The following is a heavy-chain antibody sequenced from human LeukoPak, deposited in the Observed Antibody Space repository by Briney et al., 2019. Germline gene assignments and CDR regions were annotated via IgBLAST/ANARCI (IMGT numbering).Heavy chain of an antibody. Sequence: ASVKVSCKASGYTFTSYGISWVRQAPGQGLEWMGWMNPNSGNTGYAQKFQGRVTMTRNTSISTAYMELSSLRSEDTAVYYCARGILDSSGWYGAWNPRRNFYYFDYWGQGTLVTVSS. D-gene: IGHD6-19*01. V-gene: IGHV1-8*02. CDR2: MNPNSGNT. CDR1: GYTFTSYG. CDR3: ARGILDSSGWYGAWNPRRNFYYFDY. J-gene: IGHJ4*02.